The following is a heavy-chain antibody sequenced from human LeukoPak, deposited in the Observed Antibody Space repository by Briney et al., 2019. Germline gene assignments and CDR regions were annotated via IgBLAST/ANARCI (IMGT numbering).Heavy chain of an antibody. CDR1: GLTVSSNY. CDR3: ASDSPHYGMDV. J-gene: IGHJ6*02. V-gene: IGHV3-66*01. CDR2: MYSGGTT. Sequence: PGGSLRLSCAASGLTVSSNYMSWVRQAPGKGLEWVSVMYSGGTTYYADSVKGRFTISRDNAKNTLYLEMSSLRAEDTAVYHCASDSPHYGMDVWGQGTTVTVSS.